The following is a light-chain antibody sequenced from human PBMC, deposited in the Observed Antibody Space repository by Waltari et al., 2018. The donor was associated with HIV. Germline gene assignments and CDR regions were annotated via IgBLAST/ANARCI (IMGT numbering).Light chain of an antibody. V-gene: IGLV2-14*01. CDR1: SSDIGNYY. CDR3: SSYISSATPE. CDR2: EVS. Sequence: QSALTQPASVSGSPGQSISISCTGTSSDIGNYYVSWYQHHPGKAPKVIIYEVSNRPSGVSNRFSGSKSDNTASLSISVLLPEDEAYYFCSSYISSATPEFGGGTRLTVL. J-gene: IGLJ3*02.